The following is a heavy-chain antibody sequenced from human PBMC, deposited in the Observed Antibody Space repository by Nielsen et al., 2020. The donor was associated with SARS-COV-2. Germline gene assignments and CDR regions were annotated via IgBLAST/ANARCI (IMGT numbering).Heavy chain of an antibody. D-gene: IGHD3-10*01. CDR1: GFTFSSYW. V-gene: IGHV3-NL1*01. CDR2: IYSDGST. Sequence: GGSLRLSCAASGFTFSSYWMHWVRQAPGKGLQWVSLIYSDGSTKYADSVKGRFTISRDNSKNTLYLQMNSLRAEDTAVYYCAKRTSGYFDYWGQGTLVTVSS. CDR3: AKRTSGYFDY. J-gene: IGHJ4*02.